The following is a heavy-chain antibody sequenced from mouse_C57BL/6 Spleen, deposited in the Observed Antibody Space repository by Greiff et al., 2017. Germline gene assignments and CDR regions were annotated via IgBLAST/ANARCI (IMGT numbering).Heavy chain of an antibody. Sequence: VQLQQSGPELVKPGASVKISCKASGYSFTGYYMNWVKQSPEKSLEWIGEINPSTGGTTYNQKFKAKATLTVDKSSTTAYMQLKSLTSEDSAVDYCSRWRAQAAWFAYWGQGTLVTVAA. CDR3: SRWRAQAAWFAY. CDR1: GYSFTGYY. J-gene: IGHJ3*01. V-gene: IGHV1-42*01. CDR2: INPSTGGT. D-gene: IGHD3-2*02.